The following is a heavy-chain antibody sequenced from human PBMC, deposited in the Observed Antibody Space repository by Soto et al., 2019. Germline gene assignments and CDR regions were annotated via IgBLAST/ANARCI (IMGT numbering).Heavy chain of an antibody. J-gene: IGHJ5*02. V-gene: IGHV1-69*13. CDR2: IIPIFGTA. Sequence: SVKVSCKTSGGTFSSYAISWVRQAPGQGLEWMGGIIPIFGTANYAQKFQGRVTITADESTSTAYMELSSLRSEDTAVYCCARDAVVVAAKQKGPAGIVDWFAPWGQGTLVTVSS. D-gene: IGHD2-15*01. CDR1: GGTFSSYA. CDR3: ARDAVVVAAKQKGPAGIVDWFAP.